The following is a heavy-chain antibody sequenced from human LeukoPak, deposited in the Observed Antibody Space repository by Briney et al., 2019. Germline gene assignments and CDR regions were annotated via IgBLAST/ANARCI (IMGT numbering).Heavy chain of an antibody. CDR3: ARAPWN. V-gene: IGHV4-34*01. D-gene: IGHD3-3*01. Sequence: PSETLSLTCAVYGGSFSGYYWSWIRQPPGKGLEWIGEINHSGSTNYNPSLKSRVTISVDTSKNQFSLKLSSVTAADTAVYYCARAPWNWSQGTLVTVSS. J-gene: IGHJ4*02. CDR1: GGSFSGYY. CDR2: INHSGST.